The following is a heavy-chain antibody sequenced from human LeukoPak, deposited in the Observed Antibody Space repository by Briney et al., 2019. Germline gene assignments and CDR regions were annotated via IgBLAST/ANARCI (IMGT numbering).Heavy chain of an antibody. D-gene: IGHD3-9*01. Sequence: GGSLRLSCAASGFSFSDYYMSWIRQAPGKGLEWVSYIGSTTSTIYYADSVKGRFTISRDNAENTLYPQMNSLRAEDTAVYYCARGDYDTLTGYYPFIYWGQGTLVTVSS. J-gene: IGHJ4*02. V-gene: IGHV3-11*01. CDR3: ARGDYDTLTGYYPFIY. CDR2: IGSTTSTI. CDR1: GFSFSDYY.